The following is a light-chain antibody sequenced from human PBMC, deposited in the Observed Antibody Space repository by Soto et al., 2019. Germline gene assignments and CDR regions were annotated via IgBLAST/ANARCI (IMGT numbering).Light chain of an antibody. Sequence: QSALTQPASVSGSPGQSITISCTGTSSDVGGYSYVSWYQHHPGKAPKLLIYDVSDRPSGISNRFSGSKSGNTASLTISGLQAEDEADYYCSSYTNSANVNYVFGSGTKLTVL. CDR2: DVS. J-gene: IGLJ1*01. CDR3: SSYTNSANVNYV. V-gene: IGLV2-14*01. CDR1: SSDVGGYSY.